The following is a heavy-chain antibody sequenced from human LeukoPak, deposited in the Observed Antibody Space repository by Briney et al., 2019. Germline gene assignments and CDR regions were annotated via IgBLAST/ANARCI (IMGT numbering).Heavy chain of an antibody. CDR1: GFTFSGYW. CDR3: ARGKGVDY. Sequence: GGSLRLSCAASGFTFSGYWMTWVRQAPGKGLEWAANIKQDGSETYYVDSVKGRFTISRDNARNSLYLQMNSLRVEDTAVYYCARGKGVDYWGQGILVTVSS. CDR2: IKQDGSET. J-gene: IGHJ4*02. V-gene: IGHV3-7*01.